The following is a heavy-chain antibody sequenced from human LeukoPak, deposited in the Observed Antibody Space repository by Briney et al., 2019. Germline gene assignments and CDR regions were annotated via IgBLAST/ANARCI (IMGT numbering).Heavy chain of an antibody. V-gene: IGHV3-21*06. CDR2: ISGDAAEI. CDR1: GFVFDAFS. CDR3: ARGYYYSGTYYLSFFDY. J-gene: IGHJ4*02. Sequence: GGSLRLSCEASGFVFDAFSMNWVRQAQGKGLEWVSSISGDAAEIYNADSVRGRFTISRDNAKNSVFLEMNSLRVEDTAVYYCARGYYYSGTYYLSFFDYWGQGTLVTVSS. D-gene: IGHD3-10*01.